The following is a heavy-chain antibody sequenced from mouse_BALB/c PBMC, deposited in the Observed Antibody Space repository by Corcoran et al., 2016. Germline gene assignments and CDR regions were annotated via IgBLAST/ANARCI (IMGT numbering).Heavy chain of an antibody. J-gene: IGHJ3*01. D-gene: IGHD2-1*01. CDR3: ARSMVTAY. CDR2: IDPANGNT. CDR1: GFNIKDTY. V-gene: IGHV14-3*02. Sequence: EVQLQQSGAELMKPGASVKLSCTASGFNIKDTYMHWVKQRPEQGLEWIGRIDPANGNTKYDPKFQGKATITADTSSNTAYLQLSSLTSEDTAVYYCARSMVTAYWGQGTLVTVSA.